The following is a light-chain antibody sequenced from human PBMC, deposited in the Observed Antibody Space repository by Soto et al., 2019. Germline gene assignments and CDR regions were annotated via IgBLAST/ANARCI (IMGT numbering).Light chain of an antibody. Sequence: DIQMTQSPSSLSASVGDRVTITCRASQSISSYLNWYQQKPGKAPKLLIYAASSLQSGVPSRFSGIVSGTDFTLTISSLQPEDFATYYCQQSYSTPRTFGPGTKVDIK. CDR1: QSISSY. J-gene: IGKJ3*01. CDR2: AAS. CDR3: QQSYSTPRT. V-gene: IGKV1-39*01.